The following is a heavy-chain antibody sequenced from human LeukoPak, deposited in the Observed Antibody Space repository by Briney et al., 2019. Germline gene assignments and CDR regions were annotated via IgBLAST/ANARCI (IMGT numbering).Heavy chain of an antibody. V-gene: IGHV3-74*01. J-gene: IGHJ5*02. D-gene: IGHD6-19*01. CDR3: ARDFLPRGIAVGFRFDP. CDR1: GFTFSNYW. CDR2: ISPDGLAT. Sequence: GGSLRLSCAASGFTFSNYWMHWVRQAPGKGLIWVARISPDGLATNYADSVKGRFTISRDNAKNTLYLQMNSLRAEEMAVYYCARDFLPRGIAVGFRFDPWGQGTLVTVSS.